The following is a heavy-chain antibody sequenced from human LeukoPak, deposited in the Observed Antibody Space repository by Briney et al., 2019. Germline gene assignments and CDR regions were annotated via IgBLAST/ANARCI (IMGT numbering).Heavy chain of an antibody. CDR3: AREHGSGSYSRFDP. D-gene: IGHD3-10*01. J-gene: IGHJ5*02. CDR1: GGSISSSSYY. CDR2: IYTSGCT. V-gene: IGHV4-39*07. Sequence: SETLSPTCTVSGGSISSSSYYWGWIRQPPGKGLEWIGRIYTSGCTNYNPSLKSRVTISVDTSKNQFSLKLSSVTAADTAVYYCAREHGSGSYSRFDPWGQGTLVTVSS.